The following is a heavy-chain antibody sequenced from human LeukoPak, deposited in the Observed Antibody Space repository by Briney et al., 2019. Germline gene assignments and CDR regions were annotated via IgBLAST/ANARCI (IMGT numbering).Heavy chain of an antibody. CDR2: ISRGGNTI. V-gene: IGHV3-11*01. CDR1: GFTFSDYY. Sequence: AGSLRLSSAVSGFTFSDYYMTWIRQAPGKGLEWVSYISRGGNTINYADSVKGRFTISRDNAKNSLYLQRNSLRAEDTAVYYCGRGNSLDYWGQGTLVTVSS. CDR3: GRGNSLDY. D-gene: IGHD4-23*01. J-gene: IGHJ4*02.